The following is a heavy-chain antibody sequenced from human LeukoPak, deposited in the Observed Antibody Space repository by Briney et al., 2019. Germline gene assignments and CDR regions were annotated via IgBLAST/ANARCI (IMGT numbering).Heavy chain of an antibody. V-gene: IGHV3-15*01. CDR1: GFTFSSYG. CDR2: IKSKTDGGTT. D-gene: IGHD3-22*01. J-gene: IGHJ4*02. CDR3: TTDGYYYDSSGYYAPFDY. Sequence: GGSLRLSCAASGFTFSSYGMHWVRQAPGKGLEWVGRIKSKTDGGTTDYAAPVKGRFTISRDDSKNTLYLQMNSLKTEDTAVYYCTTDGYYYDSSGYYAPFDYWGQGTLVTVSS.